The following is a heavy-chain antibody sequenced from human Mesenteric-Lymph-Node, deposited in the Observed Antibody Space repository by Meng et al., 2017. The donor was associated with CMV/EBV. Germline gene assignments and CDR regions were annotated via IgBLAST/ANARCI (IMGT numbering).Heavy chain of an antibody. CDR1: GFNFNNYG. Sequence: GSLRLSCAVSGFNFNNYGMHWVRQTPGKGLEWVSFIRQDGNDKFYVDSVKGRFTVSRDNSKSTLYLQMDSLRPEDTAVYYCARDNRDWACDYWGRGALVTVSS. V-gene: IGHV3-30*02. D-gene: IGHD3-9*01. CDR2: IRQDGNDK. CDR3: ARDNRDWACDY. J-gene: IGHJ4*02.